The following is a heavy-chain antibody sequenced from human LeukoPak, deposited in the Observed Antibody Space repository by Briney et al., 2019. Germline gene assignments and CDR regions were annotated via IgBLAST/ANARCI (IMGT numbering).Heavy chain of an antibody. J-gene: IGHJ5*02. D-gene: IGHD2-15*01. CDR3: ARAVRLKWIS. Sequence: ASVKVSCKASGYTFTGYYMHWVRQAPGQGLEWMGWINPNSGSTNYAQKFQGRVTITADESTSTAYMELSSLRSEDTAVYYCARAVRLKWISWGQGTLVTVSS. CDR2: INPNSGST. V-gene: IGHV1-2*02. CDR1: GYTFTGYY.